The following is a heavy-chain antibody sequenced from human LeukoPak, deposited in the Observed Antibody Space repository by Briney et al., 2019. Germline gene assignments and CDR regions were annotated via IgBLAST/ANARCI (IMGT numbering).Heavy chain of an antibody. Sequence: GGSLRLSCAASGFIVSSNYMSWVRQAPGKGLEWVSAISGSDGSTYYADSVKGRFTISRDNSKNTLYLQMNSLRAEDTAIYSCAKGSSSNIAARLNYWGQGTLVTVSS. CDR2: ISGSDGST. J-gene: IGHJ4*02. CDR1: GFIVSSNY. V-gene: IGHV3-23*01. CDR3: AKGSSSNIAARLNY. D-gene: IGHD6-6*01.